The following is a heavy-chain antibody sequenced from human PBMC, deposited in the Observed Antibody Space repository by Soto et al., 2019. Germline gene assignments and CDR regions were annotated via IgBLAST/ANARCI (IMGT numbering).Heavy chain of an antibody. CDR2: INHSGST. CDR1: GGSFSGYY. V-gene: IGHV4-34*01. Sequence: SETLSLTCAVYGGSFSGYYWSWIRQPPGKGLEWIGEINHSGSTNYNPSLKSRVTISVDTSKNQFSLELSSVTAADTAVYYCARGGSNYYYYYMDVWGKGTTVTVSS. CDR3: ARGGSNYYYYYMDV. D-gene: IGHD4-4*01. J-gene: IGHJ6*03.